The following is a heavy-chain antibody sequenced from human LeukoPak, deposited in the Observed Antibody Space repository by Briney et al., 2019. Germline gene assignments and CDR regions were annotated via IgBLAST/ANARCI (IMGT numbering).Heavy chain of an antibody. Sequence: GGSLRLSCAASGFTFSSYAMHWVRQAPGKGLEWVAVISYDGSNKYYADSVKGRFTISRDNAKNSLYLQMNSLRAEDTAVYYCAREDDFWSGSDFDYWGQGTLVTVSS. CDR2: ISYDGSNK. D-gene: IGHD3-3*01. CDR3: AREDDFWSGSDFDY. CDR1: GFTFSSYA. J-gene: IGHJ4*02. V-gene: IGHV3-30*04.